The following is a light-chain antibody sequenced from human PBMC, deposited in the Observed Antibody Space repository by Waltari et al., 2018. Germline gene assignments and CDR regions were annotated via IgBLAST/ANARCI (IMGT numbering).Light chain of an antibody. CDR2: FEN. CDR1: HIGRGR. Sequence: VLPQPPSVSVAPGEAAKLTCERDHIGRGRVNWYQQKSGQAPVLVIYFENDRPPGTPERFSGSSSGNTATLTISRIEAGDEADYYCQLWDSNSDRPVFGTGTKVSV. CDR3: QLWDSNSDRPV. J-gene: IGLJ1*01. V-gene: IGLV3-21*04.